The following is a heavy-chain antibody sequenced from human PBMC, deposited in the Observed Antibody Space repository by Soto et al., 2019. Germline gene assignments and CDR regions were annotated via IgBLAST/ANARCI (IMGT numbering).Heavy chain of an antibody. J-gene: IGHJ3*02. D-gene: IGHD3-10*01. CDR1: GFRFTDVW. Sequence: EMQLVQSGGGLVKPGGSLRLSCAASGFRFTDVWMSWVRQAPGKGLEWVARVKDKTDGETTDYAAPVEGRFTISRDDSKIKLYLQMNSLKTEDTAVYYCTDLLRGVGAFDIWGQGTMVTVSS. V-gene: IGHV3-15*01. CDR2: VKDKTDGETT. CDR3: TDLLRGVGAFDI.